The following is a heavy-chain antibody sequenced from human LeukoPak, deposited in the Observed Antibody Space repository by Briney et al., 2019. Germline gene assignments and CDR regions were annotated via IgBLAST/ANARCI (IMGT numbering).Heavy chain of an antibody. J-gene: IGHJ6*03. CDR1: GFTFSSYE. V-gene: IGHV3-48*03. CDR3: AREHYFYHMDG. CDR2: ISSSGSTI. Sequence: GGSLRLSYAASGFTFSSYEMNWVRQAPGKGLEWVSYISSSGSTIYYADSVKGRFTISRDNAENSLYLQMNSLRAEDTAVYYCAREHYFYHMDGWGEGTTVTVSS.